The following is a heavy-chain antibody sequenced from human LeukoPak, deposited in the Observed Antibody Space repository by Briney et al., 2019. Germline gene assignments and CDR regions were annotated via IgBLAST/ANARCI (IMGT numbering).Heavy chain of an antibody. CDR1: GFTFSSYA. D-gene: IGHD5-12*01. J-gene: IGHJ4*02. CDR2: ISGSGGST. V-gene: IGHV3-23*01. CDR3: GKAPYVDPKAIDY. Sequence: PGGSLRLSCAASGFTFSSYAMSWVRQAPGKGLEGVSAISGSGGSTYYADSVKGRFTISRDNSKNTLYLQMNSRRAEDTAVYNCGKAPYVDPKAIDYGGQGTLVTVSS.